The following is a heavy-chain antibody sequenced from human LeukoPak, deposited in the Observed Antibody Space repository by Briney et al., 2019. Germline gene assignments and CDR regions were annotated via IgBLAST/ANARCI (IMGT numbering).Heavy chain of an antibody. CDR1: GFTFSSYS. J-gene: IGHJ4*02. D-gene: IGHD1-26*01. CDR2: ISSSGSNI. CDR3: ARESRGLPYYFDY. V-gene: IGHV3-21*01. Sequence: GGSLRLSCAASGFTFSSYSMNWVRQAPGKGLEWVSSISSSGSNIYYADSLKGRFTISRDNAKNSLYLQMNSLRAEDTAVYYCARESRGLPYYFDYWGQGTLVTVSS.